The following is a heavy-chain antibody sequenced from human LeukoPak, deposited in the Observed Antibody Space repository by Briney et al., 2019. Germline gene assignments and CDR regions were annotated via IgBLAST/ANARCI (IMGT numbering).Heavy chain of an antibody. D-gene: IGHD3-16*01. V-gene: IGHV4-59*01. CDR3: ARSRGGYGDYGSWFDP. CDR1: GGSIGRFF. Sequence: KSSETLSLTCTVSGGSIGRFFWSWIRQPPGKALEWIGYIHYSGSTKYNPSLKSRVTISVDTSENQFSLTLNSVTAADTAVYYCARSRGGYGDYGSWFDPWGQGTLVTVSS. J-gene: IGHJ5*02. CDR2: IHYSGST.